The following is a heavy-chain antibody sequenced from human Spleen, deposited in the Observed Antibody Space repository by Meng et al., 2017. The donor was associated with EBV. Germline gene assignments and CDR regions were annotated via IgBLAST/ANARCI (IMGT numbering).Heavy chain of an antibody. CDR2: IHYGGST. J-gene: IGHJ4*02. V-gene: IGHV4-34*01. CDR1: GGSFSGYY. D-gene: IGHD6-13*01. CDR3: ARDTEAPGTWFDY. Sequence: QVQLQQWGAGLLKPSGTLSLTCGIHGGSFSGYYWSWLRQPPGKGLEWIGEIHYGGSTKYNPSLESRATISGDTSKNQFSLILTSVTAADTAVYYCARDTEAPGTWFDYWGQGALVTASS.